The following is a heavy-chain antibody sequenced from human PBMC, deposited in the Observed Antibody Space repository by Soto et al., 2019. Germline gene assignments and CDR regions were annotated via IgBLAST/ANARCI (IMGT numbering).Heavy chain of an antibody. Sequence: SGASEVNFGDLAMHRIRKEKGKGREWVSVISGSGGSASYADSVQGRFTTSRDNSKNTLYLQMNSLRAEDTAIYYFVREGSAWDSRGAFDFSGQGTLVTGSS. CDR2: ISGSGGSA. D-gene: IGHD6-19*01. V-gene: IGHV3-23*01. CDR1: EVNFGDLA. CDR3: VREGSAWDSRGAFDF. J-gene: IGHJ3*01.